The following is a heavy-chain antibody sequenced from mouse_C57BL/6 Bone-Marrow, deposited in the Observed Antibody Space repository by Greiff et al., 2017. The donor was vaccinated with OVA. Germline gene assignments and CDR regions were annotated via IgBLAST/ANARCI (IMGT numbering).Heavy chain of an antibody. V-gene: IGHV1-55*01. D-gene: IGHD4-1*01. CDR1: GYTFTSYW. Sequence: QVQLQQPGAELVKPGASVKMSCKASGYTFTSYWITWVKQRPGQGLEWIGDIYPGSGSTNYNEKFKSKATVTVDTSSSTAYMQLSSLTSEDSAVYYCAREVLGPYYFDYWGQGTTLTVSS. J-gene: IGHJ2*01. CDR2: IYPGSGST. CDR3: AREVLGPYYFDY.